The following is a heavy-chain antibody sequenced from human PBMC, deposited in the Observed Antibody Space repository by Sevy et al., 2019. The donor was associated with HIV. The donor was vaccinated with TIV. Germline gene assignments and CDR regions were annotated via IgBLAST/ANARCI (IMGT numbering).Heavy chain of an antibody. V-gene: IGHV1-69*13. CDR2: IIPIFGTA. Sequence: ASVKVSCKASGGTFSSYAISWVRQAPGQGLEWMGGIIPIFGTANYAQKFQGRVTITADESTSTAYMELSSLRSEDTAVYYCARDAPGYCSSTSCYTRLSLYNWLDPWGQGTLVTVSS. CDR1: GGTFSSYA. CDR3: ARDAPGYCSSTSCYTRLSLYNWLDP. J-gene: IGHJ5*02. D-gene: IGHD2-2*02.